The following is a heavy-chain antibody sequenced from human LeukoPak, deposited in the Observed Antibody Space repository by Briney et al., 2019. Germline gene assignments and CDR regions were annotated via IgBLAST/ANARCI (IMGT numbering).Heavy chain of an antibody. CDR2: IYSSGNT. J-gene: IGHJ4*02. CDR3: ARGVVITGLDY. D-gene: IGHD3-3*01. V-gene: IGHV4-61*05. CDR1: SGSISTSNYY. Sequence: SETLSLTCTVSSGSISTSNYYWGWVRQPPGKALEWIGSIYSSGNTNYNPSLKSRVTISVDTSKNQFSLMLTSVTAADTAVYYCARGVVITGLDYWGQGTLVTVSS.